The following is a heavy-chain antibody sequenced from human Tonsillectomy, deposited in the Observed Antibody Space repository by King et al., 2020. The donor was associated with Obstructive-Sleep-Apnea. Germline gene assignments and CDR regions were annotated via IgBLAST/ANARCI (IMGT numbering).Heavy chain of an antibody. D-gene: IGHD6-13*01. CDR1: GFTFSNYV. V-gene: IGHV3-23*04. CDR3: AKGSSAARPYYFDY. Sequence: VQLVESGGGLEQPGGSLRLSCVASGFTFSNYVMSWVRQVPGKGLEWVSAIGGSGGSTYYADSVKGRFTISRDNSKNTLYPQMNSLRAEDAAVYYCAKGSSAARPYYFDYWGQGALVTVSS. CDR2: IGGSGGST. J-gene: IGHJ4*02.